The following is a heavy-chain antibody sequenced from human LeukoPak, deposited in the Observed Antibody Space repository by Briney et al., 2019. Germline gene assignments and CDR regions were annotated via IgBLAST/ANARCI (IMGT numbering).Heavy chain of an antibody. Sequence: NPSETLSLTCTVSGGSISSYYWSWIRQPPGKGLEWIGYIYYSWSTNYNPSLKSRVNISVDPSKHQFSLKLSSVTAAYTAVYYCARTVYDRDAFDIWGQGTMVTVSS. V-gene: IGHV4-59*01. CDR3: ARTVYDRDAFDI. J-gene: IGHJ3*02. CDR1: GGSISSYY. CDR2: IYYSWST. D-gene: IGHD3-22*01.